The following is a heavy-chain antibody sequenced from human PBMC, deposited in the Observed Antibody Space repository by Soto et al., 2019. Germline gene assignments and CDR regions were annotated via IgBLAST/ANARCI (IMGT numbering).Heavy chain of an antibody. CDR2: IKQDGSEK. J-gene: IGHJ4*02. CDR1: GFTFSSYW. D-gene: IGHD6-19*01. Sequence: GGSLRLSCAASGFTFSSYWMSWVRQAPGKGLEWVANIKQDGSEKYYVDSVKGRFTISRDNSKNTLYLQMNSLRAEDTAVYYCAKEARYSSGWSDYWGQGTLVTVSS. V-gene: IGHV3-7*03. CDR3: AKEARYSSGWSDY.